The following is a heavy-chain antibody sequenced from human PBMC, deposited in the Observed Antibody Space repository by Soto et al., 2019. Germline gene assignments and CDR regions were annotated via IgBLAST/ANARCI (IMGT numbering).Heavy chain of an antibody. J-gene: IGHJ4*02. Sequence: ESLRISCAASGVSFSSDAMSWVRQAPGKGLEWVSAISGSGGTTYYADSVKGRCTISRDNSKNTLYLQMNSLRAEDTAVYYCATEPDYGDYSFDSWGQGTLVTISS. CDR3: ATEPDYGDYSFDS. D-gene: IGHD4-17*01. CDR2: ISGSGGTT. V-gene: IGHV3-23*01. CDR1: GVSFSSDA.